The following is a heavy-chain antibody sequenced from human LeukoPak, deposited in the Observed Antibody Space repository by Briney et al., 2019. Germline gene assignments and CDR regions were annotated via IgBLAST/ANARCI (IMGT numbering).Heavy chain of an antibody. D-gene: IGHD6-6*01. J-gene: IGHJ6*02. CDR2: ISYDGSNK. CDR3: ARDRVYSSSSGHYYYGMDV. Sequence: GGSLRLSCAASGFTFSSYAKHWVRQAPGKGLEWVAVISYDGSNKYYADSVKGRFTISRDDSKNTLYLQMNSLRAEDTAVYYCARDRVYSSSSGHYYYGMDVWGQGTTVTVSS. CDR1: GFTFSSYA. V-gene: IGHV3-30-3*01.